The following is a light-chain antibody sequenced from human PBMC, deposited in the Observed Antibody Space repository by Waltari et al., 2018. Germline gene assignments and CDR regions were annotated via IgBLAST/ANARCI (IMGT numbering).Light chain of an antibody. CDR1: SNNVGNQG. Sequence: QAGLTQPPSVSKGLRQTATLTCTGNSNNVGNQGAAWLQQHQGHPPKLLSYRTNNRPSGISERLSASRSGNTASLTITGLQPEDEADYYCSAWDRSLNVWVFGGGTRLTVL. V-gene: IGLV10-54*01. CDR2: RTN. CDR3: SAWDRSLNVWV. J-gene: IGLJ3*02.